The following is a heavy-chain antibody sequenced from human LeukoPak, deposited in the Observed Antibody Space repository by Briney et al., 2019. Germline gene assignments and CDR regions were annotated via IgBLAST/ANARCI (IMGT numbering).Heavy chain of an antibody. D-gene: IGHD3-3*01. CDR3: ARVETPAAPDRITKLSGLEWLFDDAFDI. CDR1: GFTFSSYW. J-gene: IGHJ3*02. Sequence: PGGSLRLSCAASGFTFSSYWMSWVRQAPGKGLEWVANIKQDGSEKYYVDSVKGRFTISRDNSKNTLYLQMNSLRAEDTAVYYCARVETPAAPDRITKLSGLEWLFDDAFDIWGQGTMVTVSS. V-gene: IGHV3-7*01. CDR2: IKQDGSEK.